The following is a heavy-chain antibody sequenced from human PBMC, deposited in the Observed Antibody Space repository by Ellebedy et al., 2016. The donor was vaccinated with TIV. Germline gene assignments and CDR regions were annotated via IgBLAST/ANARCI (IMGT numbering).Heavy chain of an antibody. V-gene: IGHV3-11*04. Sequence: GESLKISCAGSGFTFSDYYMSWMRQAPGKGLEWVSYISNSGSTPKYADSVKGRFTISRDDAKKSLHRQMNSLRAEDTAVYYCVGGPGYWTSDHWGQGTLVTVS. J-gene: IGHJ4*02. D-gene: IGHD3-22*01. CDR3: VGGPGYWTSDH. CDR2: ISNSGSTP. CDR1: GFTFSDYY.